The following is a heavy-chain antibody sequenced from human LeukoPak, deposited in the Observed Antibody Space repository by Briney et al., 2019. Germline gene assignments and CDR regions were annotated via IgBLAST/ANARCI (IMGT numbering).Heavy chain of an antibody. V-gene: IGHV4/OR15-8*01. D-gene: IGHD6-6*01. CDR1: GGSISSTNW. CDR2: INHSGST. CDR3: ASGTIEYSSSLRAYYFDY. J-gene: IGHJ4*02. Sequence: PSETLSLTCGVSGGSISSTNWWSWIRQPPGKGLEWIGEINHSGSTNYNPSLKSRVTISVDTSKNQFSLKLSSVTAADTAVYYCASGTIEYSSSLRAYYFDYWGQGTLVTVSS.